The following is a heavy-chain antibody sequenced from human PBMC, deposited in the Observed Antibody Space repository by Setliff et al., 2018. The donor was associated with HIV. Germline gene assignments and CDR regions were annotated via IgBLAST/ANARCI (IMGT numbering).Heavy chain of an antibody. CDR3: VALSVVQTQAMELAWFEP. D-gene: IGHD1-26*01. V-gene: IGHV4-39*02. Sequence: PSETLSLTCNVSGSFINTNSYYWGWIRQPPGKKVEWIGNVFYSGTTYYSPSLKSRVTISVDTAKNHFSLRLSSVTAADTAVYFCVALSVVQTQAMELAWFEPWGQGTPVTVSS. CDR1: GSFINTNSYY. J-gene: IGHJ5*02. CDR2: VFYSGTT.